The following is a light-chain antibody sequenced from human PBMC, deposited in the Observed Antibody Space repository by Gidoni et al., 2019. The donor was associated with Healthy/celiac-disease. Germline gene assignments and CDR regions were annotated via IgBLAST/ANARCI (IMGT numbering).Light chain of an antibody. CDR1: QDISNY. V-gene: IGKV1-33*01. CDR3: QQYDNLPFT. Sequence: DIQMTQSPSSLSASVGDRVTITCQASQDISNYLHWYQQKPGKAPKLLIYDASNLETGVPSRFSGSGSGTDFTFTISSLQPEDIATYYCQQYDNLPFTFXPXTKVDIK. CDR2: DAS. J-gene: IGKJ3*01.